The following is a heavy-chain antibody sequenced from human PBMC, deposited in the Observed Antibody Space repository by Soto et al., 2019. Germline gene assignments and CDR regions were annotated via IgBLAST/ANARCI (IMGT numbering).Heavy chain of an antibody. J-gene: IGHJ6*02. CDR3: ATPVSGDYQALNV. Sequence: TLSLTCNVSGGSISSSSNYWGWIRQPPGKGLDWIGSIYSSGSTYYNPSLKTRVTISVDTSKNQFSLKLSSVTAADTAVYYCATPVSGDYQALNVWGQGSMVNDSS. CDR1: GGSISSSSNY. V-gene: IGHV4-39*01. D-gene: IGHD3-22*01. CDR2: IYSSGST.